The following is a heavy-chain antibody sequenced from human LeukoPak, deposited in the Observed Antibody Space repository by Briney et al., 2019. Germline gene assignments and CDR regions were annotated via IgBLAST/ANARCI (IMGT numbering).Heavy chain of an antibody. CDR2: ISAYNGNT. J-gene: IGHJ3*02. CDR3: ARVGYYGSGSYLIDAFDI. V-gene: IGHV1-18*01. D-gene: IGHD3-10*01. Sequence: ASVKVSCKASGYTFTSYGISWVRQAPGQGLEWMGWISAYNGNTNYAQKLQGRVTMTTDTSTSTAYMELRSLRSDDTAVYYCARVGYYGSGSYLIDAFDIWGQGTMVTVSS. CDR1: GYTFTSYG.